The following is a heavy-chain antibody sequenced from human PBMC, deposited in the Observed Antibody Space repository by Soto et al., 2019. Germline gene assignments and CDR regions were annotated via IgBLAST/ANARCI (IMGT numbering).Heavy chain of an antibody. CDR1: GFTFSSYA. J-gene: IGHJ4*02. CDR3: ARDGRAYSGQDSLDF. CDR2: ISFHGTNK. D-gene: IGHD5-12*01. V-gene: IGHV3-30-3*01. Sequence: GSLRLSCAASGFTFSSYAMHLVRQAPGEGLEWVAVISFHGTNKNYADSVKGRFTISRDNSNNTVFLEMNSLRPEDTAMYYCARDGRAYSGQDSLDFWGQGTPVTVSS.